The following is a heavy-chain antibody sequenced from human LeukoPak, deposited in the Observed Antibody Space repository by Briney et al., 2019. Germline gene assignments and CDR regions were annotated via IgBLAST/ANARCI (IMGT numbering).Heavy chain of an antibody. V-gene: IGHV4-39*01. CDR1: GGSFRGDYY. CDR2: IYYSGST. D-gene: IGHD3-22*01. Sequence: SETLSLTCTVSGGSFRGDYYWAWIRQPPGKGLEWIGSIYYSGSTYYNPSLKSRVTISVDTSKNQFSLKLSSMTAADTAVYYCARPYNSSGYQAFDIWGQGTMVTVSS. J-gene: IGHJ3*02. CDR3: ARPYNSSGYQAFDI.